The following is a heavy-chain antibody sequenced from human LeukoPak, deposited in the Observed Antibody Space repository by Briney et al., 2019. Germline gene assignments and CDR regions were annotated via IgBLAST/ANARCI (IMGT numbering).Heavy chain of an antibody. V-gene: IGHV3-48*03. Sequence: GGSLRLSCAASGFTFSSYEMNWVRQAPGKGLERVSYISSSGSTIYYADSVKGRFTISRDNAKNSLYLQMNRLRAEDTAVYYCASGSGYCSSTSCVPPFDYWGQGTLVSVSS. J-gene: IGHJ4*02. D-gene: IGHD2-2*01. CDR1: GFTFSSYE. CDR3: ASGSGYCSSTSCVPPFDY. CDR2: ISSSGSTI.